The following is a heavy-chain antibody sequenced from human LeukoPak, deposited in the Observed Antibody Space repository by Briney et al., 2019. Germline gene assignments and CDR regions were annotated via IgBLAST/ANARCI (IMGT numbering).Heavy chain of an antibody. V-gene: IGHV4-59*12. D-gene: IGHD2-2*01. CDR3: ARRQLLYAFDI. J-gene: IGHJ3*02. Sequence: PSETLSLTCTVSGGSISSYYWSWIRQPPGKGLEWIGYIYHSGSTYYNPSLKSRVTISVDRSKNQFSLKLSSVTAADTAVYYCARRQLLYAFDIWGQGTMVTVSS. CDR1: GGSISSYY. CDR2: IYHSGST.